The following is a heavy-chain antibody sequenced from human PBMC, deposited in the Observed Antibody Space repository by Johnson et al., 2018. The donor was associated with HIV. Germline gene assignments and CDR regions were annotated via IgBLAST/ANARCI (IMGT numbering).Heavy chain of an antibody. CDR3: ARDAKVGYGDAFDI. J-gene: IGHJ3*02. V-gene: IGHV3-15*05. CDR1: GFTFNNAW. CDR2: IKSKTDGGTT. D-gene: IGHD5-12*01. Sequence: VQLVESGGGLVKPGGSLRLSCAASGFTFNNAWMSWVRQAPGKGLEWVGRIKSKTDGGTTDYAAPVKGRFTISRDDSKNTLYLQMNSLRAEDTAVFYCARDAKVGYGDAFDIWGHGTMVTVSS.